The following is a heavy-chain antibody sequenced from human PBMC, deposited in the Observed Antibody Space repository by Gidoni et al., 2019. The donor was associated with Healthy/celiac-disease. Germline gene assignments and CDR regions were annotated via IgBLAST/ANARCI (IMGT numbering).Heavy chain of an antibody. Sequence: EVQLVESGGSLVQPGGSLRLSCAASGFAFSSYEMNWVRQAPGRGLEWVSDISSSGSTKYYADSVKGRFTISRDNAKNSLYLQMNSLRAEDTAVYYCARDSSGWSDCWFDPWGQGTLVTVSS. J-gene: IGHJ5*02. V-gene: IGHV3-48*03. D-gene: IGHD6-19*01. CDR1: GFAFSSYE. CDR2: ISSSGSTK. CDR3: ARDSSGWSDCWFDP.